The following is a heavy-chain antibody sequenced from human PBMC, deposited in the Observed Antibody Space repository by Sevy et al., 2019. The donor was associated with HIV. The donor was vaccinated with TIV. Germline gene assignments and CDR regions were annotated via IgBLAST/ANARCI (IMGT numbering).Heavy chain of an antibody. D-gene: IGHD3-22*01. V-gene: IGHV3-49*03. CDR1: GFTFCDYA. J-gene: IGHJ4*02. CDR3: TRGYYYDSSGYSDY. CDR2: IRSKDYGGAT. Sequence: GGSLRLSCTGSGFTFCDYAMSWFRQAPGMGLEWVGLIRSKDYGGATEYAASVKGRFTISRDDSKSIADLQMNSLKTEDTAVYYCTRGYYYDSSGYSDYWGQGTLVTVSS.